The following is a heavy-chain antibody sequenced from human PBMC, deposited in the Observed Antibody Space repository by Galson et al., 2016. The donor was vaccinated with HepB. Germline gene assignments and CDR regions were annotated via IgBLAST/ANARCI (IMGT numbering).Heavy chain of an antibody. CDR3: ARAIHLGRGMDV. J-gene: IGHJ6*02. CDR1: GDSVSNNAAA. Sequence: CAISGDSVSNNAAAWIWIRQSPSRGLEWLGRTYYRSQWDSDYAVSVKSRITIYSDTSKNLFSLQLNSVTPEDTAVYYCARAIHLGRGMDVWGRGTTVTVSS. V-gene: IGHV6-1*01. D-gene: IGHD5-18*01. CDR2: TYYRSQWDS.